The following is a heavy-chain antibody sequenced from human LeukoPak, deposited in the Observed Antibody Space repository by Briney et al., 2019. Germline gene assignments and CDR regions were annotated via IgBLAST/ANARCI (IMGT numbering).Heavy chain of an antibody. CDR2: ISGSGGST. J-gene: IGHJ4*02. Sequence: PGGSLRLSRAASGFTFSSYAMSWVRQAPGKGLEWVSAISGSGGSTYYADSVKGRFTISRDNSKNTLYLQMNSLRAEDTAVYYRAKLAYYDFWSGYYEGWYFDYWGQGTLVTVSS. D-gene: IGHD3-3*01. V-gene: IGHV3-23*01. CDR1: GFTFSSYA. CDR3: AKLAYYDFWSGYYEGWYFDY.